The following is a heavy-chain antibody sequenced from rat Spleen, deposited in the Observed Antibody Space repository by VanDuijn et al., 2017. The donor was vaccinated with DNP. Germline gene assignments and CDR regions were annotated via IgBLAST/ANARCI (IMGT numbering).Heavy chain of an antibody. CDR1: GYTFTTYY. CDR2: INTGSGGT. V-gene: IGHV1-43*01. Sequence: QVQLRQSGAEPAKPGSSVKISCKASGYTFTTYYITWIKQTTGQGLEYIGYINTGSGGTNYNEKFKGKATLTVGKSSSTAFMQLSSLTPDDSAVYYCARRRLPYWYFDFWGPGTMVTVSS. CDR3: ARRRLPYWYFDF. D-gene: IGHD1-4*01. J-gene: IGHJ1*01.